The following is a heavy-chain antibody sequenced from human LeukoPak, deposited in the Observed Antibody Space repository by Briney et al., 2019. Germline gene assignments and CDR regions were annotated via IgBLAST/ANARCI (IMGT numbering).Heavy chain of an antibody. J-gene: IGHJ6*02. CDR2: MNPNSGNA. Sequence: ASVKVSCKASGYTFTSYDINWVRQATGQGLEWMGWMNPNSGNAGYAQKFQGRVTMTRNTSISTAYMELSSLRSEDTAVYCCARVPHVLRYFGTMDVWGQGTTVTVSS. D-gene: IGHD3-9*01. CDR1: GYTFTSYD. V-gene: IGHV1-8*01. CDR3: ARVPHVLRYFGTMDV.